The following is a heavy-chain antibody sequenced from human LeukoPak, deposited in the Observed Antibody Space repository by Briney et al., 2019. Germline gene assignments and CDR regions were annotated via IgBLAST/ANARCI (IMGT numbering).Heavy chain of an antibody. CDR1: GYTLTSYF. Sequence: ASVKVSCKTSGYTLTSYFVHWVRQAPGQGLEWMGIINPSGGSTTYATEFQGRVIMTRDMSTSTIYMELNSLRSEDSAVYYCARAVGTSVLTPADCWGQGTLVTVSS. J-gene: IGHJ4*02. CDR2: INPSGGST. V-gene: IGHV1-46*01. CDR3: ARAVGTSVLTPADC. D-gene: IGHD4/OR15-4a*01.